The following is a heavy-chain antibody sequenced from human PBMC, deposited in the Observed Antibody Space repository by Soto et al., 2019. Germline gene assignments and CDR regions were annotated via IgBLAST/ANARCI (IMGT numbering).Heavy chain of an antibody. J-gene: IGHJ5*02. CDR3: ARAGELDP. CDR2: INHSGST. D-gene: IGHD2-21*01. Sequence: SETLSLTCAVYGGSFSGYYWSWIRQPPGNGLEWIGEINHSGSTNYNPSLKSRVTISVDTSKNQFSLKLSSVTAADTAVYYCARAGELDPWGQGTLVTVSS. V-gene: IGHV4-34*01. CDR1: GGSFSGYY.